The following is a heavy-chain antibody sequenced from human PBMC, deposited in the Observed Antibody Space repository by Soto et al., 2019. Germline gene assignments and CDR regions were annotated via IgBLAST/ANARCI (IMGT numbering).Heavy chain of an antibody. CDR1: GGSVSDKTYY. V-gene: IGHV4-61*01. Sequence: TLSLTCSVSGGSVSDKTYYWSWIRQPPVKRLEWIGYVYYSGTTNYNPSLKSRVTISVDLSKNRFSLRLSSVTTADTALYYCARTTAVPNTLRSRYFFDYWGQGTLVTV. CDR2: VYYSGTT. CDR3: ARTTAVPNTLRSRYFFDY. J-gene: IGHJ4*02. D-gene: IGHD4-17*01.